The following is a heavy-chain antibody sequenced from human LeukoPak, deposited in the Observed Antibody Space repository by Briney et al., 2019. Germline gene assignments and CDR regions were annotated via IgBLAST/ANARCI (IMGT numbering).Heavy chain of an antibody. Sequence: GASVKVSCKASGYTFTTYTMNWVRQAPGQGLEWMGWINTNTGNPTYAQGFTGRFVFSLDTSVSTAYLQISSLKAEDTAVYYCARDHGSSGWYRGVLYYFDYWGQGTLVTVSS. J-gene: IGHJ4*02. D-gene: IGHD6-19*01. V-gene: IGHV7-4-1*02. CDR3: ARDHGSSGWYRGVLYYFDY. CDR1: GYTFTTYT. CDR2: INTNTGNP.